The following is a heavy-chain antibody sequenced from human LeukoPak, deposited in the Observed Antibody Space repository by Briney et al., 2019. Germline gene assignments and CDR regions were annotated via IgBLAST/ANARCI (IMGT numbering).Heavy chain of an antibody. CDR2: IYYSGST. Sequence: KPSETLSLTCTVSGGSISSYYWSWIRQPPGKGLEWIGYIYYSGSTNYNPSLKSRATISVDTSKNQFSLKLSSVTAADTAVYYCASVPHITMVRGVTNRYYYYYGIDVWGQGTTVTVSS. J-gene: IGHJ6*02. CDR3: ASVPHITMVRGVTNRYYYYYGIDV. D-gene: IGHD3-10*01. V-gene: IGHV4-59*08. CDR1: GGSISSYY.